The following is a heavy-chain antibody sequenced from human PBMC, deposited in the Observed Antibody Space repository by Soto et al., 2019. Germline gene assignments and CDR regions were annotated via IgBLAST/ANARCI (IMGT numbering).Heavy chain of an antibody. V-gene: IGHV3-15*01. D-gene: IGHD3-3*01. CDR2: IKSKTDGRTT. CDR1: GFTFSSYA. Sequence: GGSLRLSCTASGFTFSSYAMHWVRQALGKGLEWVGRIKSKTDGRTTDYAEPVKGRFTISGDDSKNTLYLQMNSLITEDTAVYYCISYYDFGSGPLDSDAFDIWGEGTMVTV. J-gene: IGHJ3*02. CDR3: ISYYDFGSGPLDSDAFDI.